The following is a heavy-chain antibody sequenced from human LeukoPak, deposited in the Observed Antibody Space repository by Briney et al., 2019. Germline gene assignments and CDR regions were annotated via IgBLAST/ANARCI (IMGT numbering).Heavy chain of an antibody. Sequence: SETLSLTCAVYGGSLSGYYWSWIRQPPGKGLEWIGEINHSGSTNYNPSLKSRVTISVDTSKNQFSLKLSSVTAADTAVYYCARGRVVYCSSTSCPRYYYYMDVWGKGTTVTVSS. CDR1: GGSLSGYY. D-gene: IGHD2-2*01. CDR3: ARGRVVYCSSTSCPRYYYYMDV. V-gene: IGHV4-34*01. CDR2: INHSGST. J-gene: IGHJ6*03.